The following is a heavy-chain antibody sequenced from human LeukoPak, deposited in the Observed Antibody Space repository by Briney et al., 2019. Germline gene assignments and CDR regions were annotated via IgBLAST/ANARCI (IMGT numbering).Heavy chain of an antibody. V-gene: IGHV3-7*01. Sequence: GGSLRLSCAASGFTFSSYSMNWVRQAPGKGLEWVANIKQDGSEKYYVDSVKGRFTISRDNAKNSLYLQMNSLRAEDTAVYYCARASVVVTASDAFDIWGQGTMVTVSS. CDR2: IKQDGSEK. CDR1: GFTFSSYS. D-gene: IGHD2-21*02. J-gene: IGHJ3*02. CDR3: ARASVVVTASDAFDI.